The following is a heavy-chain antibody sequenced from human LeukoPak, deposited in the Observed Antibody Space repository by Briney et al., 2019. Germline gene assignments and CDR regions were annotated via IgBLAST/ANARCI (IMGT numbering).Heavy chain of an antibody. D-gene: IGHD5-18*01. J-gene: IGHJ6*03. CDR1: GGSFSGYY. Sequence: SETLPLTCAVYGGSFSGYYWSWIRQPPGKGLEWIGEINHSGSTNYNPSLKSRVTISVDTSKNQFSLKLSSVTAADTAVYYCARRTRGYSYGYYYYYMDVWGKGTTVTVSS. CDR3: ARRTRGYSYGYYYYYMDV. CDR2: INHSGST. V-gene: IGHV4-34*01.